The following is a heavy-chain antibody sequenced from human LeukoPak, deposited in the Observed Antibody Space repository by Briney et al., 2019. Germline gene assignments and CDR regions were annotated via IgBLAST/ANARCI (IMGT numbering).Heavy chain of an antibody. D-gene: IGHD4-17*01. CDR2: ISSSGSTI. CDR1: GFTFSSYE. J-gene: IGHJ4*02. V-gene: IGHV3-48*03. Sequence: GGSLSLSCAASGFTFSSYEMNWVRQAPGKGLEWVSYISSSGSTIYYADAVKGRFTISRDNAKNSLYLQMNSLRAEDTAVYYCARDSKGEDYGDYGPKKEDYWGQGTLVTVSS. CDR3: ARDSKGEDYGDYGPKKEDY.